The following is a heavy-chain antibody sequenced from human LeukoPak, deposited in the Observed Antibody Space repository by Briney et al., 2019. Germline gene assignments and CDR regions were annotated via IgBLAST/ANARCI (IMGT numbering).Heavy chain of an antibody. D-gene: IGHD6-13*01. V-gene: IGHV4-59*08. CDR2: IYYSGST. CDR1: GGSISSHY. Sequence: PSETLSLTCTVSGGSISSHYWSWIRQPPGKGLEWIGYIYYSGSTNYNPSLKSRVIILVDTSKNQLSLKLSSVTAADTAVYYCARYGYSSSWYWFDPWGQGILVTVSS. CDR3: ARYGYSSSWYWFDP. J-gene: IGHJ5*02.